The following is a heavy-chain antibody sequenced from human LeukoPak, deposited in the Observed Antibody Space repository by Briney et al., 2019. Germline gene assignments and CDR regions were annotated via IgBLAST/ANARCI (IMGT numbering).Heavy chain of an antibody. CDR1: GFTSSSYA. CDR3: AKGYSYGFEYWYFDY. Sequence: RPGGSLRLSCAASGFTSSSYAMSWVRQAPGEGLEWVSAISGSGGSTYYADSVKGRFTISRDNSKNTLYLQMNSLRAEDTAVYYCAKGYSYGFEYWYFDYWGQGTLVTVSS. V-gene: IGHV3-23*01. CDR2: ISGSGGST. J-gene: IGHJ4*02. D-gene: IGHD5-18*01.